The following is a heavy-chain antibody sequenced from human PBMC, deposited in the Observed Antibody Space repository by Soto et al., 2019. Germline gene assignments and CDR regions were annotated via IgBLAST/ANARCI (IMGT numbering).Heavy chain of an antibody. CDR1: GFTFSDYY. CDR2: INPDSGGT. J-gene: IGHJ6*02. D-gene: IGHD3-22*01. V-gene: IGHV1-2*04. CDR3: AREQLVVITTGYYYGMDV. Sequence: ASVKVSCKASGFTFSDYYIHWLRQAPGQGPEWMGLINPDSGGTRFAQKFQGWVTMTRDTSINTAYMELSRLRFNDTAVYYCAREQLVVITTGYYYGMDVWGQGTTVTVSS.